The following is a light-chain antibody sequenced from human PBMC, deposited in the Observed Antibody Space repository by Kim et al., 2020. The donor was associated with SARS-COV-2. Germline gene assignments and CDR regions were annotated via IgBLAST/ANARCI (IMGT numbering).Light chain of an antibody. CDR1: QGISTS. CDR2: GAS. V-gene: IGKV1D-16*01. CDR3: QQFSNYPRT. Sequence: DIQMTQSPSSLSASVGDTVTITCRASQGISTSLAWYQQKPEKAPKSLLYGASSLQSGVPSRFSGSGSGTDFTLTISSLQPEDFATYYCQQFSNYPRTFGRGTKVDIK. J-gene: IGKJ1*01.